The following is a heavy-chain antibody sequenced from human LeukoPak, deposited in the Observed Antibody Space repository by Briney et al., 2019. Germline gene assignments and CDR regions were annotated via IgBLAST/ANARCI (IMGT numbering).Heavy chain of an antibody. CDR2: FDPEDGET. J-gene: IGHJ4*02. V-gene: IGHV1-24*01. CDR1: GYTLTELS. CDR3: AKGSGGSYYLWGFDY. Sequence: ASVKVSCKVSGYTLTELSMRWVRQAPGKGLEWMGGFDPEDGETIYAQKFQGRVTMTEDTSTDTAYMELSSLRSEDTAVYYCAKGSGGSYYLWGFDYWGQGTLVTVSS. D-gene: IGHD1-26*01.